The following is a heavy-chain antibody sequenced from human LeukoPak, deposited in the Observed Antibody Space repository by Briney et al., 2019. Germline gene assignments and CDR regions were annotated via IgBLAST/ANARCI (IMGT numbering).Heavy chain of an antibody. V-gene: IGHV4-59*01. CDR2: IYYSGST. Sequence: SETLSLTCTVSGGSISSYYWSWIRQPPGKGLEWIGYIYYSGSTNYNPSLKSRVTISVDTSKNQFYLKLSSVTAAGTAVYYCARGGAGCSSTSCYFRFDPWGQGTLVTVSS. D-gene: IGHD2-2*01. CDR3: ARGGAGCSSTSCYFRFDP. CDR1: GGSISSYY. J-gene: IGHJ5*02.